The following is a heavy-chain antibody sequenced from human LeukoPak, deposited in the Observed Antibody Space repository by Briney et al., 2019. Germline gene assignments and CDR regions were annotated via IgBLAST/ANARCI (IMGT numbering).Heavy chain of an antibody. J-gene: IGHJ4*02. CDR2: INHSGST. CDR1: GGSFSGYY. V-gene: IGHV4-34*01. CDR3: ARGPSPYVY. D-gene: IGHD3-16*01. Sequence: SETLSLTCAVYGGSFSGYYWSWIRQPPGKGLEWIGEINHSGSTNYNPSLKSRVTISVDTSKNQFSLKLSSVTAADTAVYYCARGPSPYVYWGQGTLVTVSS.